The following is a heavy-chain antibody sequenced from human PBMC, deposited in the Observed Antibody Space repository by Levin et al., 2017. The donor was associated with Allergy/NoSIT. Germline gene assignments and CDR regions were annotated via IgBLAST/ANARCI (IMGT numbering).Heavy chain of an antibody. J-gene: IGHJ5*02. CDR3: TRRVIDCSAGRCYSDWFDP. CDR2: IKTKAESYAT. V-gene: IGHV3-73*01. Sequence: QRGESLKISCVASGFTFSVSPVHWVRQASGKGLEWIGRIKTKAESYATAYAASVKGRFTISRDESENTAYLQMNSLETEDTAVYYCTRRVIDCSAGRCYSDWFDPWGQGTLVTVSS. CDR1: GFTFSVSP. D-gene: IGHD2-15*01.